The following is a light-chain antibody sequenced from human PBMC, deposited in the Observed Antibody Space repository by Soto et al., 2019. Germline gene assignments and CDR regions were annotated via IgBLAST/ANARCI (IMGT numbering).Light chain of an antibody. J-gene: IGKJ1*01. CDR1: QSLRTNS. Sequence: EMVLTQSPGTVSLSLGERSTLSFMSSQSLRTNSLAWYQQKPGQAPRLLISGVYSRAAGIPDRFSGSGSGTDFTLTISRLEPEDFAVYYCQQYDTSPRTFGQGTKVDIK. CDR2: GVY. CDR3: QQYDTSPRT. V-gene: IGKV3-20*01.